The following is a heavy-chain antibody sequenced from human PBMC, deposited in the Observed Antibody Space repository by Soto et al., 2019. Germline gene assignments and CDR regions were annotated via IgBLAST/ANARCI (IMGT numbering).Heavy chain of an antibody. V-gene: IGHV5-51*01. CDR1: GYSFTSYW. J-gene: IGHJ6*02. CDR2: IYPGDSDT. Sequence: GESLKISCKGSGYSFTSYWIGWVRQMPGKCLEWMGIIYPGDSDTRYSPSFQGQVTISADKSISTAYLQWSSLKASDTAMYYCARQGEYFSYYYYYGMDVWGQGTTVTVSS. D-gene: IGHD3-10*01. CDR3: ARQGEYFSYYYYYGMDV.